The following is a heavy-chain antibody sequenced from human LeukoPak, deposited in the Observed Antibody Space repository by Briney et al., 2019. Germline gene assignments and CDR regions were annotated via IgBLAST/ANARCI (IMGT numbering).Heavy chain of an antibody. Sequence: GYIYYSGSTNYNPSLRSRVTISVDTSKNQFSLKLSSVTAADTAMYYCARGSVYSSAWFSYWGQGTLVTVSS. V-gene: IGHV4-59*09. CDR2: IYYSGST. D-gene: IGHD6-19*01. CDR3: ARGSVYSSAWFSY. J-gene: IGHJ4*02.